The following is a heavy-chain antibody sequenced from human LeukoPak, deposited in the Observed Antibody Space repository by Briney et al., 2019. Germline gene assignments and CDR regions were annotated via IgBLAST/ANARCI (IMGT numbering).Heavy chain of an antibody. D-gene: IGHD3-10*01. Sequence: SETLSLTCTVSGGSISSYYWSWIRQPPGKGLEWIGNTYTSGSTNYNPSLKSRVTISVDTSKNQFSLKLSSVTAADTAVYYCARGFYGSGSQFDYWGQGTLVTVSS. CDR3: ARGFYGSGSQFDY. CDR2: TYTSGST. J-gene: IGHJ4*02. V-gene: IGHV4-4*09. CDR1: GGSISSYY.